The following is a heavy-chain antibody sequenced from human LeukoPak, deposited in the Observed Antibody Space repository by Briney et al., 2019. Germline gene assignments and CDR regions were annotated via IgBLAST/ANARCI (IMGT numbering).Heavy chain of an antibody. CDR1: GITFSHYY. V-gene: IGHV3-23*01. CDR2: ISGSGADT. CDR3: AKDSHAFDI. Sequence: GGSLRLSCAASGITFSHYYMSWVRQAPGKGLEWVSGISGSGADTYYADSVKGRFTISRDNSKNTLYLQMNSLRAEDTAVYYCAKDSHAFDIWGQGTMVTVSS. J-gene: IGHJ3*02.